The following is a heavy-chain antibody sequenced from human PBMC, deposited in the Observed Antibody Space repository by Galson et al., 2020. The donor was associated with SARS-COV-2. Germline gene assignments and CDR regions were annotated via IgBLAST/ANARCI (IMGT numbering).Heavy chain of an antibody. V-gene: IGHV3-9*01. J-gene: IGHJ4*02. D-gene: IGHD6-13*01. Sequence: SLRLSCAVSGFDLRDYDMYWVRQGPGKGLEWVSSITRNSAGVGYADSVRGRFVVSRDNAKNSLYLQMNSLSAEDTALYYCARGIPYLTEDGTEYYFDSWGQGTLVTVSS. CDR3: ARGIPYLTEDGTEYYFDS. CDR2: ITRNSAGV. CDR1: GFDLRDYD.